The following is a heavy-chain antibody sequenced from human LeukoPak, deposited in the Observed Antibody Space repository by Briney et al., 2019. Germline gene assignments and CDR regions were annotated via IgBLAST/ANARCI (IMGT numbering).Heavy chain of an antibody. J-gene: IGHJ5*02. CDR1: GGSFSGYY. Sequence: PSETLSLTCAVYGGSFSGYYWSWIRQPPGKGLEWIGYIYYSGSTNYNPSLKSRVTISVDTSKNQFSLKLSSVTAADTAVYYCARAGEWLVREESLVWFDPWGQGTLVTVSS. V-gene: IGHV4-59*01. CDR3: ARAGEWLVREESLVWFDP. D-gene: IGHD6-19*01. CDR2: IYYSGST.